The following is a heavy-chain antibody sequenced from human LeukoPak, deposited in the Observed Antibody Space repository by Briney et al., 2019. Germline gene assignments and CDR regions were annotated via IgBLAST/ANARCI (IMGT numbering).Heavy chain of an antibody. CDR3: AKDRSCSNDICHGDFDY. CDR1: GFTFSSYA. V-gene: IGHV3-23*01. CDR2: ISGRGGST. J-gene: IGHJ4*02. D-gene: IGHD2-8*01. Sequence: GGSLRLSCAASGFTFSSYAVSWVRQAPGRGLEWVSSISGRGGSTYSADSVKGRFTISRDNSKNTLYLQMNSLRAEDTALYYCAKDRSCSNDICHGDFDYWGQGTLVTVSS.